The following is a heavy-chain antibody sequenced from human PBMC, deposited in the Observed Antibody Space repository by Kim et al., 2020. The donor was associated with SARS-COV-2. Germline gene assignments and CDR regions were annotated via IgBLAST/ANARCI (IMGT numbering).Heavy chain of an antibody. V-gene: IGHV1-18*01. J-gene: IGHJ5*02. CDR2: ISAHNGNT. D-gene: IGHD3-22*01. CDR1: GYTFTSYG. CDR3: ARGGGGDYYDSSGYYYGWFDP. Sequence: ASVKVSCEASGYTFTSYGISWVRQAPGQGLEWMGWISAHNGNTNYAQKLQGRVTMTTDTSTSTAYMELRSLRSDDTAVYYCARGGGGDYYDSSGYYYGWFDPWGQGTLVTVSS.